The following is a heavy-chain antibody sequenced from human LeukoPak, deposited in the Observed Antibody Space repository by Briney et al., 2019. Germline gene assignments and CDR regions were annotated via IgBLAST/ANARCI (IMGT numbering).Heavy chain of an antibody. J-gene: IGHJ4*02. CDR1: GFTVSSNY. CDR3: ARYSVAGTKFDY. V-gene: IGHV3-53*01. D-gene: IGHD6-19*01. Sequence: GGSLRLSCAASGFTVSSNYMSWVRQAPGKGLEWVSVIYSGGSTYYADSVKGRFTISRDNSKNTLYLQMNSLRAEDTAVYYCARYSVAGTKFDYWGQGTLVTVSS. CDR2: IYSGGST.